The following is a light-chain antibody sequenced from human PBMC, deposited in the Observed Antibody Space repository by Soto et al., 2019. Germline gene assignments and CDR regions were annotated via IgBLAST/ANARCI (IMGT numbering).Light chain of an antibody. CDR1: QSVGSY. V-gene: IGKV3-11*01. Sequence: EIVLTQSPATLSLSPGERATLSCRASQSVGSYLAWYQQKPGQAPRPLIYDASNRATGIPARFSGSGSGTDFTRTISSLEPEDFAVYYCQQRSNWPTITFGQGTRLEIK. CDR3: QQRSNWPTIT. CDR2: DAS. J-gene: IGKJ5*01.